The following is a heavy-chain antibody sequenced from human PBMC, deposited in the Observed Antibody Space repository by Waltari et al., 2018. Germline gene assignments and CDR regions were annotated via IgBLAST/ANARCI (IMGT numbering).Heavy chain of an antibody. D-gene: IGHD3-3*01. Sequence: QLQLQESGPGLVKPSETLSLTCTASGGSISSSSYYWGWVRQPPGKGLEWIGSIYYSGSTYYNPSLKSRVTISVDTSKNQFSLKLSSVTAADTAVYYCARQRLYDFWSGYSATFDYWGQGTLVTVSS. V-gene: IGHV4-39*01. CDR3: ARQRLYDFWSGYSATFDY. CDR2: IYYSGST. J-gene: IGHJ4*02. CDR1: GGSISSSSYY.